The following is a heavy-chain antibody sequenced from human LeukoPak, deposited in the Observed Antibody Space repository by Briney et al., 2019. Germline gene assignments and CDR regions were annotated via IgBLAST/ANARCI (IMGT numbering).Heavy chain of an antibody. V-gene: IGHV1-69*05. J-gene: IGHJ4*02. CDR3: ARALTDYYDSSGYSSFGY. D-gene: IGHD3-22*01. CDR1: GGTFSSYA. Sequence: GASVKVSCKASGGTFSSYAISWVRQAPGQGLEWMGGIIPIFGTANYAQKFQGRVTITTDESTSTAYMELSSLRSEDTAVYYCARALTDYYDSSGYSSFGYWGQGTLVTVSP. CDR2: IIPIFGTA.